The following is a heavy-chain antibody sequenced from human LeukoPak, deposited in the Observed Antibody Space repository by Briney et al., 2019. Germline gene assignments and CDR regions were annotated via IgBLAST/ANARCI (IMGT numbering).Heavy chain of an antibody. J-gene: IGHJ5*02. CDR3: ARRTTAGSYNWFDP. CDR2: IYTSGGT. V-gene: IGHV4-4*02. D-gene: IGHD1-14*01. Sequence: SETLSLTCAVSGDSISSSIWWSWVRQPPGKGLEWIGRIYTSGGTNYNPSLKSRVTMSIDTSKNQFSLNLSSVTAADTAVYYCARRTTAGSYNWFDPWGQGILVTVSS. CDR1: GDSISSSIW.